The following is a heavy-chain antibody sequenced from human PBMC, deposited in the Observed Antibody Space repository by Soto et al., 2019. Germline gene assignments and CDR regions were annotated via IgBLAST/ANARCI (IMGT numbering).Heavy chain of an antibody. D-gene: IGHD6-19*01. CDR3: ASQRFTSSGWDSFDY. CDR2: IYYSGST. V-gene: IGHV4-31*03. CDR1: GGSISSGGYY. J-gene: IGHJ4*02. Sequence: SETLSLTCTVSGGSISSGGYYWSWIRQHPGKGLEWIGYIYYSGSTYYNPSLKSRVTISVDTSKNQFSLKLSSVTAADTAVYYCASQRFTSSGWDSFDYWGQGTLVTVSS.